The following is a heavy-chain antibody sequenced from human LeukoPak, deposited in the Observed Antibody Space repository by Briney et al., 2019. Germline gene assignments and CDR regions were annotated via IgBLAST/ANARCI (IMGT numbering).Heavy chain of an antibody. Sequence: PSETLSLTCAVYGGSFSGYYWSWIRQPPGKGLEWIGEINHSGSTNYNPSLKSRVTISVDTSKNQFSLKLSSVTAADTAVYYCARVGPTLPDYYYYGMDVWGQGTTVTVSS. V-gene: IGHV4-34*01. CDR2: INHSGST. CDR1: GGSFSGYY. CDR3: ARVGPTLPDYYYYGMDV. J-gene: IGHJ6*02. D-gene: IGHD2-2*01.